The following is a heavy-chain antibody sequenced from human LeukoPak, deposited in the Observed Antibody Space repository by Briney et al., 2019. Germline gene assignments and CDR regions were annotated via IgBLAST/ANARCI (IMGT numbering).Heavy chain of an antibody. V-gene: IGHV4-59*01. Sequence: PSETLSLTCTVSGGSISSYYWSWLRQPPGKGLEWVGYIYYSGGTNYNPSLTRRVTISVDTSKIQFSLKLSSVTAADTAVYYCARDNTFRGNYCMDVWGKGTTVTVSS. CDR3: ARDNTFRGNYCMDV. J-gene: IGHJ6*04. CDR1: GGSISSYY. CDR2: IYYSGGT. D-gene: IGHD3-16*01.